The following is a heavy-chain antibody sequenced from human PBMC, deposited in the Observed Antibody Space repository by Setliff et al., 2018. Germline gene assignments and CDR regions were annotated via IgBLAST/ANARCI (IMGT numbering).Heavy chain of an antibody. CDR2: ISVYSGNT. D-gene: IGHD6-19*01. Sequence: ASVKVSCKASGYTFSSYAISWVRQAPGQGLEWLGWISVYSGNTDYAQNFQGRVTMTADTSTSTAHMELRSLTSDDTAVYYCASEYGYSSSMDVWGNGTTVTVSS. V-gene: IGHV1-18*01. J-gene: IGHJ6*04. CDR1: GYTFSSYA. CDR3: ASEYGYSSSMDV.